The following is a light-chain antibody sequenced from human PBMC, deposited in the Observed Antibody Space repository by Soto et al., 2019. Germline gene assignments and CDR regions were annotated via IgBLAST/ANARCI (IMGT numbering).Light chain of an antibody. V-gene: IGKV2D-29*01. CDR2: EVS. CDR1: QSLLHSDGKTH. CDR3: MQSIQLPLT. J-gene: IGKJ1*01. Sequence: DIVVTQPPVSLSVPPGHPAPMSFKPSQSLLHSDGKTHLYWYLQKPGQPPQLLIYEVSNRFSGVPDRFSGSGSGTDFTLEISRVEAEDGGVYYCMQSIQLPLTFGQGTKVDIK.